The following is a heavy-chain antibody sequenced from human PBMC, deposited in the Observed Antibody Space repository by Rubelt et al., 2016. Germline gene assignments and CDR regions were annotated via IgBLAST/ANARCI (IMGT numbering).Heavy chain of an antibody. J-gene: IGHJ4*02. CDR3: ARGGVQYDFWSGMN. D-gene: IGHD3-3*01. CDR2: IWYDGSNK. Sequence: KGLEWVAVIWYDGSNKYYADSVKGRFTISRDNSKNTLYLQMNSLRAEDTAVYYCARGGVQYDFWSGMNWGQGTLVTVSS. V-gene: IGHV3-33*01.